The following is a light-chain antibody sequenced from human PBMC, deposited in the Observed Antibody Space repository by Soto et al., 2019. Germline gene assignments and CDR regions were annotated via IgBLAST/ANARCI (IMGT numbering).Light chain of an antibody. CDR1: QSVGSK. V-gene: IGKV3-15*01. CDR3: QLYNNWPPFT. CDR2: DAS. J-gene: IGKJ3*01. Sequence: EIVMTQSPATLSVSPGERASLSCRASQSVGSKLAWYQHKPGQAPRLLIYDASTRATGFPARFSGSGSGTEFTRTISSLQPEDFAVYYCQLYNNWPPFTFGPGNKVDI.